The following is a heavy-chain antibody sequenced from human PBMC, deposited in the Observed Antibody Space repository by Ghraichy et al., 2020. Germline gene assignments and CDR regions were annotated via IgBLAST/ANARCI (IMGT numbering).Heavy chain of an antibody. CDR1: GFTFSSYA. J-gene: IGHJ4*02. CDR3: AKVRRRGYHTDYFFDY. CDR2: ISASGGSS. D-gene: IGHD5-24*01. Sequence: GGSLRLSCAASGFTFSSYAMGWVRQAPGKGLEWVSTISASGGSSYSADSLKGRFTISRDNSKNTLYLQLNSLRAEDTAIYYCAKVRRRGYHTDYFFDYWGQGVLVTVSS. V-gene: IGHV3-23*01.